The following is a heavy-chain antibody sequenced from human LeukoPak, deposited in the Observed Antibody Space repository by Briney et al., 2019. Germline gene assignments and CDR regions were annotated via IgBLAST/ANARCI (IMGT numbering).Heavy chain of an antibody. CDR3: ARHMEGSLFYYGMEV. CDR2: IYYNWST. Sequence: PSETLSLTCTVSGGSISSSSYSWVWIRQPPGKGLEWIGNIYYNWSTYYNPSLKSRVTISADSSKNQFSLKLSSVTAADTAGYYCARHMEGSLFYYGMEVWGQGTPVTVSS. D-gene: IGHD2-15*01. J-gene: IGHJ6*02. CDR1: GGSISSSSYS. V-gene: IGHV4-39*01.